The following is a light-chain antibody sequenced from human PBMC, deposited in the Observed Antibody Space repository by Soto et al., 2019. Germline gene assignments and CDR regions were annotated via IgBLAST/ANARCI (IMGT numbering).Light chain of an antibody. J-gene: IGKJ1*01. CDR3: QQYNTYWT. CDR1: QTISSW. V-gene: IGKV1-5*01. Sequence: DIPMTQSPSTLSASVGDRVAITCRASQTISSWLSWYQQKPGKPPKLLIFDASTLQRGVPSRFSGSGSGTEFTLTISSLQPDDFATYYCQQYNTYWTFGQGTKVDI. CDR2: DAS.